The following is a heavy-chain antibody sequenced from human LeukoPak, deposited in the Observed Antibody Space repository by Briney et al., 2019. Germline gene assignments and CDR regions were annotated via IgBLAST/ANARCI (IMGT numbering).Heavy chain of an antibody. CDR3: ARVISGRIVALNWFDP. Sequence: ASVKVSCKASGGTFSSYAISWVRQAPGQGVEWMGGIIPIFGTANYAQKFQGRVTITTDESTSTAYMELSSLRSEDTAVYYCARVISGRIVALNWFDPWGQGTLVTVSS. CDR2: IIPIFGTA. V-gene: IGHV1-69*05. J-gene: IGHJ5*02. D-gene: IGHD3-22*01. CDR1: GGTFSSYA.